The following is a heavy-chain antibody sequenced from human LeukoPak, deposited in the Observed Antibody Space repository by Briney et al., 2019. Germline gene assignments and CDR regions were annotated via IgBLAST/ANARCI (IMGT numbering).Heavy chain of an antibody. CDR2: INPNSGGT. D-gene: IGHD1-26*01. CDR3: ARALWVHGSYYLGVWFDP. CDR1: GYTFTGYY. V-gene: IGHV1-2*02. Sequence: ASVKVSCKASGYTFTGYYMHWVRQAPGQGLEWMGWINPNSGGTNYAQKFQGRVTISVDTSKNQFSLKLSSVTAADTAVYYCARALWVHGSYYLGVWFDPWGQGTLVTVSS. J-gene: IGHJ5*02.